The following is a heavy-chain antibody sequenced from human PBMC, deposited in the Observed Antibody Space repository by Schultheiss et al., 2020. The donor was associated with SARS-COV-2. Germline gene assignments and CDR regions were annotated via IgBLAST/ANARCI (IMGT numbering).Heavy chain of an antibody. CDR2: ISYDGSNK. V-gene: IGHV3-30*18. J-gene: IGHJ4*02. CDR3: AKGGAWIQLWLFDY. Sequence: GGSLRLSCAASGFTFSSYGMHWVRQAPGKGLEWVAVISYDGSNKYYADSVKGRFTISRDNSKNTLYLQMNSLSAEDTAVYYCAKGGAWIQLWLFDYWGQGTLVTVSS. D-gene: IGHD5-18*01. CDR1: GFTFSSYG.